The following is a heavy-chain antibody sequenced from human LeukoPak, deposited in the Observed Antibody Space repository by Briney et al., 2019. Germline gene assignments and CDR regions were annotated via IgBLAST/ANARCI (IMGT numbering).Heavy chain of an antibody. J-gene: IGHJ6*02. Sequence: GGSLRLSCAASGFTFSSYSMNWVRQAPGKGLEWVSSISSSSSYIYYADSVKGRFTISRDNAKNSLYLQMNSPRAEDTAVYYCARDPGYYYGMDVWGQGTTVTVSS. CDR3: ARDPGYYYGMDV. V-gene: IGHV3-21*01. CDR1: GFTFSSYS. CDR2: ISSSSSYI.